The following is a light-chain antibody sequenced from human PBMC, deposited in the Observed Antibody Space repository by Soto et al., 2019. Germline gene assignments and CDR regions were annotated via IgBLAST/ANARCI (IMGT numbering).Light chain of an antibody. CDR2: AAS. Sequence: DIQMTQSPTSLSASVGDRVTITYRASQGIMNFVAWYQQKPGKAPKLLIYAASTLQSGVPSRFSGSGSGTDFTLTINSLQPEDVATYSCQKYSSVPVFGPGTKVEIK. V-gene: IGKV1-27*01. CDR3: QKYSSVPV. J-gene: IGKJ3*01. CDR1: QGIMNF.